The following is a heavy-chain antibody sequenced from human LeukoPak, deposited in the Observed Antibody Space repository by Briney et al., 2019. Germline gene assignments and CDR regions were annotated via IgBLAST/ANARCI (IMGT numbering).Heavy chain of an antibody. J-gene: IGHJ3*02. D-gene: IGHD1-26*01. CDR3: ARGHSGSPSFDI. V-gene: IGHV1-69*11. Sequence: SVKVSCKASGGTFSSYAISWVRQAPGQGLEWMGRIIPILGTANYAQKFQGRVTITTDESTSTAYMELSSLRSEDTAVYYCARGHSGSPSFDIWGQGTMVTVSS. CDR2: IIPILGTA. CDR1: GGTFSSYA.